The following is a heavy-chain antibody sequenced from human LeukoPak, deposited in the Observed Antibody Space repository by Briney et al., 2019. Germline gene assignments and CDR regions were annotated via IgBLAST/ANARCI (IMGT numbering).Heavy chain of an antibody. V-gene: IGHV3-53*01. CDR3: ARGLPGGYYYYMDV. Sequence: QSGGSLRLSCAASGFTVSSNYMSWVRQAPGKGREWVSVIYSGGSTYYADSVKGRFTISRDNPKNTLYLQMNSLRAEDTAVYYCARGLPGGYYYYMDVWGKGTTVTVSS. CDR2: IYSGGST. D-gene: IGHD2-21*02. CDR1: GFTVSSNY. J-gene: IGHJ6*03.